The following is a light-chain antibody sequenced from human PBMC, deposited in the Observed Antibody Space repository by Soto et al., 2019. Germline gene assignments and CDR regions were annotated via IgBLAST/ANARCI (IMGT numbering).Light chain of an antibody. CDR1: QSFRGL. V-gene: IGKV3-11*01. J-gene: IGKJ5*01. CDR3: QQRHMWPIT. CDR2: DAY. Sequence: SPGTLSLSPRQRATLSCRASQSFRGLLAWYQQKPGQAPRLLIYDAYNRATGIPPRFSGSGSGTDFTLNISSLEPEDSAVYYCQQRHMWPITFGQGTRLEI.